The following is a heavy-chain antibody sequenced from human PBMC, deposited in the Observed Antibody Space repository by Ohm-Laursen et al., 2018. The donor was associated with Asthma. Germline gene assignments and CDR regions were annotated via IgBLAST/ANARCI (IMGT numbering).Heavy chain of an antibody. V-gene: IGHV3-30-3*01. CDR3: AGDLMDWYSPSLDF. CDR1: GFTFRSYA. D-gene: IGHD3/OR15-3a*01. Sequence: SLRLSCTASGFTFRSYAMHWVRQAPGKGLEWVAVMPYDGSLKYYADSVNGRFTISKDDSRDTLYLQMNSLRPDDTAVYFCAGDLMDWYSPSLDFWGQGTLVTVSS. CDR2: MPYDGSLK. J-gene: IGHJ4*02.